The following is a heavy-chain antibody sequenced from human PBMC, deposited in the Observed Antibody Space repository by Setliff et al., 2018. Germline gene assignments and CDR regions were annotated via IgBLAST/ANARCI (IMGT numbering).Heavy chain of an antibody. V-gene: IGHV1-2*02. CDR2: INPNSGGT. Sequence: GASVKVSCKASAKTFTAYYVHWVRQAPGQGLEWMGWINPNSGGTNYAQKFQGRVTMAWDTSISTAYMDLSRLTSDDTATYYCARDVPLTTVTKNYFGPWGQGTLVTVS. CDR1: AKTFTAYY. J-gene: IGHJ5*02. CDR3: ARDVPLTTVTKNYFGP. D-gene: IGHD4-17*01.